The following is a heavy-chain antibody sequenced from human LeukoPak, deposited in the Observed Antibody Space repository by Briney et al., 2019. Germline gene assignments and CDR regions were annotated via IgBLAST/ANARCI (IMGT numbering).Heavy chain of an antibody. V-gene: IGHV3-11*01. CDR1: GFTFSDYY. D-gene: IGHD5-24*01. J-gene: IGHJ6*03. CDR3: ARDGDGRRYYYYYMDV. Sequence: GGSLRLSCAASGFTFSDYYMSWIRQAPGKGLEWVSYISSSGSTIYYADSVEGRFTISRDNAKNSLYLQMNSLRAEDTAVYYSARDGDGRRYYYYYMDVWGKGTTVTVSS. CDR2: ISSSGSTI.